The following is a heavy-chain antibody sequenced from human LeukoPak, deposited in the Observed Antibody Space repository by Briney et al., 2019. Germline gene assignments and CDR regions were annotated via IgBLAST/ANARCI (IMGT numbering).Heavy chain of an antibody. D-gene: IGHD6-13*01. CDR1: GYTFTSYG. CDR2: ISAHNGNT. J-gene: IGHJ5*02. CDR3: ARAESRNWFDP. Sequence: ASVKVSCKASGYTFTSYGISWVRQAPGQGIEWMGWISAHNGNTNYAQKLQGRVTMTTDTPTSTAYMELRSLRSDDTAVYYCARAESRNWFDPWGQGTLVTVPP. V-gene: IGHV1-18*01.